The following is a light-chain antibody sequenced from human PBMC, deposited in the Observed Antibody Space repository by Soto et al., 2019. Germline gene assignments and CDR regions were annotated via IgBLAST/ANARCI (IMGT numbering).Light chain of an antibody. CDR2: TAS. J-gene: IGKJ5*01. CDR1: QDISNY. V-gene: IGKV1-27*01. Sequence: DIQMTQSPSSLSASIGHTVTITCRASQDISNYLAWYQLTPGKVSKLLIYTASTLQSGVPSRFSGSGSGTDFTLPISSLQPEDVATYYCQKYNSALTFGQGTRLEI. CDR3: QKYNSALT.